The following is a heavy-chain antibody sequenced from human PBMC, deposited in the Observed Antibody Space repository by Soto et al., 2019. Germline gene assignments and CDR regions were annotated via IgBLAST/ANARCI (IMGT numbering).Heavy chain of an antibody. CDR2: IIPLIGTA. D-gene: IGHD4-4*01. CDR3: ARVVMSTVPASFYYGLDV. V-gene: IGHV1-69*18. J-gene: IGHJ6*02. Sequence: QVQLVQSGAEVRKPGSSVTVSCKASGGTFSTYGITWVRQAPGQGLEWMGNIIPLIGTANYARRFRGRVTLTADESTTTAYVELTSLRSDDTAVYYCARVVMSTVPASFYYGLDVWGQGTTVTVSS. CDR1: GGTFSTYG.